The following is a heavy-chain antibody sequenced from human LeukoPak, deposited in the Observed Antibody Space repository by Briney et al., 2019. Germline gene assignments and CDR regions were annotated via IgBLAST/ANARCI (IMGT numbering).Heavy chain of an antibody. CDR1: GGTFSSYA. Sequence: SVKVSCKASGGTFSSYAISRVRQAPGQGLEWMGGIIPIFGTANYAQKFQGRVTITTDESTSTAYMEVSSLRSEDTAVYYCARGFWSGYYTPYYYYYMDVWGKGTTVTVSS. CDR3: ARGFWSGYYTPYYYYYMDV. J-gene: IGHJ6*03. D-gene: IGHD3-3*01. V-gene: IGHV1-69*05. CDR2: IIPIFGTA.